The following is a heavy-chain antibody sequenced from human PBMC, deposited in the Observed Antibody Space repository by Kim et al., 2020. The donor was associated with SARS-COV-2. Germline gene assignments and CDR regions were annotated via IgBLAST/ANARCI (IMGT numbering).Heavy chain of an antibody. CDR3: ARFFYSYGMDV. J-gene: IGHJ6*02. V-gene: IGHV3-11*01. CDR2: TK. Sequence: TKYYADSVKGRFTISRDNAKNSLYLQMNSLRAEDTAVYFCARFFYSYGMDVWGPGTTVTVSS.